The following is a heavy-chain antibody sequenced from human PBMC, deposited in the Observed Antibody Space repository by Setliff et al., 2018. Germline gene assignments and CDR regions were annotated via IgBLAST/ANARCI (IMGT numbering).Heavy chain of an antibody. CDR2: IYTSWST. V-gene: IGHV4-61*09. Sequence: PSETLSLTCTVSDDSISSRHYYWSWIRQPAGKGLEWLGQIYTSWSTHYNPSLKGRATLSIDASKRQFSLKLTSVTAADTALYYCARMSGFQYMDVWGKGTTVTVSS. CDR3: ARMSGFQYMDV. D-gene: IGHD3-3*01. CDR1: DDSISSRHYY. J-gene: IGHJ6*03.